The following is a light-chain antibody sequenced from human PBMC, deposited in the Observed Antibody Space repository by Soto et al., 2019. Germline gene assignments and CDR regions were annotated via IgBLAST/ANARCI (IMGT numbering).Light chain of an antibody. Sequence: EIVLTQSPGTLSLSPGERGTLSCRASESVYSNYLAWYQKKPGQAPRLLIHGASIRATGIPDRFSGSGSGTDFTLNISSLEPEDFTVYYCQQYGRSPITFGQGTRLEIK. CDR3: QQYGRSPIT. V-gene: IGKV3-20*01. J-gene: IGKJ5*01. CDR1: ESVYSNY. CDR2: GAS.